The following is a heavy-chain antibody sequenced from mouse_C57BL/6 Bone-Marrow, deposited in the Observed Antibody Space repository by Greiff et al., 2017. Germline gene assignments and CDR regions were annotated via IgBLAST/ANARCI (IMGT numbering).Heavy chain of an antibody. CDR1: GYAFTNYL. D-gene: IGHD4-1*01. V-gene: IGHV1-54*01. J-gene: IGHJ3*01. CDR3: ARLDWDRAWFAY. Sequence: QVQLQPSGAELVRPGTSVKVSCKASGYAFTNYLIECVQQRPGQGLEWIGVINTGSGGTNYNEQFKGKATLTADKSSSTAYMQLSSLTSEDSAVYFCARLDWDRAWFAYWGQGTLVTVSA. CDR2: INTGSGGT.